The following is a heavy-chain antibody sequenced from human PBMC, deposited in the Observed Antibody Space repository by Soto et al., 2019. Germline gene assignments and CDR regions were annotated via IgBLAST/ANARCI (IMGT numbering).Heavy chain of an antibody. CDR3: ARIIRDSSGWSYYSGMDV. Sequence: QVTLKESGPVLVKPTETLTLTCTVSGFSLSNARMGVSWIRQPPGKALEWLAHIFSNDEKSYSTSLKSRLTISKDTSKSQVVLTMTTMDPVDTATYYCARIIRDSSGWSYYSGMDVWGQGTTVTVSS. J-gene: IGHJ6*02. CDR1: GFSLSNARMG. D-gene: IGHD6-19*01. CDR2: IFSNDEK. V-gene: IGHV2-26*01.